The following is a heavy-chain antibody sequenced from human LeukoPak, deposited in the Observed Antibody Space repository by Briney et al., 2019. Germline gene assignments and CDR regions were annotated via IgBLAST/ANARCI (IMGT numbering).Heavy chain of an antibody. D-gene: IGHD2-15*01. CDR1: GYTFTSYG. V-gene: IGHV1-18*01. J-gene: IGHJ6*03. CDR2: ISAYNGNT. CDR3: ARVEEDCSGGSCYLYYYYYMDV. Sequence: ASVKVSCKASGYTFTSYGISWVRQAPGQGLEWMGWISAYNGNTNYAQKLQGRVTMTTDTSTSTAYMELRSLRSDDTAVYYCARVEEDCSGGSCYLYYYYYMDVWGKGTTVTVSS.